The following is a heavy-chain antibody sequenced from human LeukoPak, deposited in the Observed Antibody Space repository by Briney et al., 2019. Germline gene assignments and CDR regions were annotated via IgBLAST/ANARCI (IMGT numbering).Heavy chain of an antibody. CDR3: ARDLYYDILTGYYGQYYFDY. J-gene: IGHJ4*02. D-gene: IGHD3-9*01. V-gene: IGHV1-8*01. CDR2: MNPNSGNT. CDR1: GYTFTSYD. Sequence: ASVKVSCKASGYTFTSYDINWVRQATGQGLEWMGWMNPNSGNTGYAQKFQGRVTMTTDTSTSTAYMELRSLRSDDTAVYYCARDLYYDILTGYYGQYYFDYWGQGTLVTVSS.